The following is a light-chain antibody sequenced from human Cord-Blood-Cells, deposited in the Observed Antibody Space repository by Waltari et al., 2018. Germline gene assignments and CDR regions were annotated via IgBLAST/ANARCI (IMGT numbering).Light chain of an antibody. CDR3: QQYDNLPLT. V-gene: IGKV1-33*01. CDR2: DAS. J-gene: IGKJ4*01. Sequence: DIQMTQSPSSLSASVGDRVTISCQASQDISNYLNWYQHKPGKAPKHLIYDASNLETGDPSRFSGSGSGTDFTFTISSLQPEDIATYYCQQYDNLPLTFGGGTKVEIK. CDR1: QDISNY.